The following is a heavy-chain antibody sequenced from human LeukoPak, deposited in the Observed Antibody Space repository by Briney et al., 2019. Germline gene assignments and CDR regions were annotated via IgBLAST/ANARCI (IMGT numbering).Heavy chain of an antibody. D-gene: IGHD3-10*01. CDR1: GFTFSNYA. CDR2: ISGSTGST. V-gene: IGHV3-23*01. CDR3: ARTYYSGSGTYQRWFDP. J-gene: IGHJ5*02. Sequence: GGSLRLSCAASGFTFSNYAMNWVRQAPGKGLEWVSLISGSTGSTYYADSVKGRFSISRDNSKNTVYLQMNSLRAEDTAVYYCARTYYSGSGTYQRWFDPWGQGTLVTVSS.